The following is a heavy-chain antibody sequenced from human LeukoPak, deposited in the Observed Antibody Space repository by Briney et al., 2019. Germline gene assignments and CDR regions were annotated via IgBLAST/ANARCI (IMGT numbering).Heavy chain of an antibody. V-gene: IGHV1-24*01. J-gene: IGHJ6*03. CDR2: FDPEDGET. Sequence: GASVKVSCKVSGYTLTELSMHWVRQAPGKGLEWMGGFDPEDGETIYAQKFQGRVTMTEDTSTDTAYMELSSLRSEDTAVYYCARDGLRTSRDGGYRDPPRRRPGIYYYYMDVWGKGTTVTVSS. CDR3: ARDGLRTSRDGGYRDPPRRRPGIYYYYMDV. D-gene: IGHD5-12*01. CDR1: GYTLTELS.